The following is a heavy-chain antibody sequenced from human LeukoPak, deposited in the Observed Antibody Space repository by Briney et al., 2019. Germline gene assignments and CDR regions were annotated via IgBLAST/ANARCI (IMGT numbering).Heavy chain of an antibody. CDR1: GGSISSYY. D-gene: IGHD6-13*01. Sequence: SETLSLTCTVSGGSISSYYWSWIRQPPGKGLEWIGYIYYSGSTNYNPSLKSRVTISVDTSKNQFSLKLSPVTAADTAVYYCASASGAAAGEDAFDIWGQGTMVTVSS. V-gene: IGHV4-59*01. CDR3: ASASGAAAGEDAFDI. CDR2: IYYSGST. J-gene: IGHJ3*02.